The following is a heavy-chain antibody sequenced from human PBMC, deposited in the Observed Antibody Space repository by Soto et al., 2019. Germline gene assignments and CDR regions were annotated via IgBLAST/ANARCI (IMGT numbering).Heavy chain of an antibody. CDR2: ISGSGAGT. D-gene: IGHD6-19*01. J-gene: IGHJ4*02. CDR3: AKVRSGFYYFDY. V-gene: IGHV3-23*01. Sequence: EVQVLVSGGGLVQSGGSLRLSCAACGFTFSSSAMSWVRRARGGGVEWVSTISGSGAGTYYAVSVKGRFSISRDNSKNTLYLQMNSLRAEDTAVYYCAKVRSGFYYFDYWGQGTLVTVSS. CDR1: GFTFSSSA.